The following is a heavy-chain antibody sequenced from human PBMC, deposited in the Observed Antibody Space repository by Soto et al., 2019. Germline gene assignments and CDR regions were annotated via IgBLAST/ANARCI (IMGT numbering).Heavy chain of an antibody. CDR1: GFTFSSYG. J-gene: IGHJ4*02. Sequence: QVQLVESGGGVVQPGSSLRLSCAASGFTFSSYGMHWVRQAPGKGLEWVAVISYDGSNKYYADSVKGRFTISRDNSKNTLYLQMNSLRAEDTAVYYCAKSGPRLGELSSADYWGQGTLVTVSS. CDR3: AKSGPRLGELSSADY. D-gene: IGHD3-16*02. V-gene: IGHV3-30*18. CDR2: ISYDGSNK.